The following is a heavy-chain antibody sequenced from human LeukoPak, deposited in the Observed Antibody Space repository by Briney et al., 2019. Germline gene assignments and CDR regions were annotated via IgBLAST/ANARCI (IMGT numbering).Heavy chain of an antibody. CDR3: ARDSGTTGEVKFDP. J-gene: IGHJ5*02. D-gene: IGHD3-10*01. CDR1: GYTFSNSG. CDR2: ISTYSGTT. Sequence: ASVKVSCKASGYTFSNSGISWGRQAPGQGLEWMGWISTYSGTTNYAHNLQGRLTMTTDTSTSTAYMELRNLKSDDTAVYYCARDSGTTGEVKFDPWGQGTLVTVSS. V-gene: IGHV1-18*01.